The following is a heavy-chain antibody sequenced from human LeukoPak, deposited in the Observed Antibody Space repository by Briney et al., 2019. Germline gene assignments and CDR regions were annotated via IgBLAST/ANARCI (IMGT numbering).Heavy chain of an antibody. CDR1: GYTFTSYD. V-gene: IGHV1-8*01. Sequence: ASVKVSCKASGYTFTSYDINWVRQATGQGLEWMGWMNPNSGNTGYAQKFQGRVTMTRNTSISTAYMELSSLRSEDTAVYYCARGRWSVNGYYMDVWGKGTTVTISS. CDR3: ARGRWSVNGYYMDV. D-gene: IGHD3-3*01. CDR2: MNPNSGNT. J-gene: IGHJ6*03.